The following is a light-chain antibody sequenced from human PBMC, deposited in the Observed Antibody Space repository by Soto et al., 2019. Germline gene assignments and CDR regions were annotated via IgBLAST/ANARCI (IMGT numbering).Light chain of an antibody. J-gene: IGLJ1*01. V-gene: IGLV2-18*02. CDR3: SSYTSSNTYV. CDR1: SSDVGSSNG. Sequence: QSVLTQPPSVSGSPGQAVAISCTGTSSDVGSSNGVSWYQQPPGTAPKLMIYDVSNRPSGVPDRFSGSKSGNTASLTISGLQAEDEADYYCSSYTSSNTYVFGTGTKVPVL. CDR2: DVS.